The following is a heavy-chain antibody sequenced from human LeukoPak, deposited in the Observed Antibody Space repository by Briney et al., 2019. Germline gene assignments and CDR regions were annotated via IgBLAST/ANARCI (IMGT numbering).Heavy chain of an antibody. CDR2: IYTSGST. D-gene: IGHD3-10*01. J-gene: IGHJ5*02. Sequence: SETLSLTCTVSGGSISSYYWSWIRQPAGKGLEWIGRIYTSGSTNYNPSLKSRVTVSVDTSKNQFSLKLSSVTAADTAVYYCARGMVRGVIRRFGESMYNWFDPWGQGTLVTVSS. CDR1: GGSISSYY. V-gene: IGHV4-4*07. CDR3: ARGMVRGVIRRFGESMYNWFDP.